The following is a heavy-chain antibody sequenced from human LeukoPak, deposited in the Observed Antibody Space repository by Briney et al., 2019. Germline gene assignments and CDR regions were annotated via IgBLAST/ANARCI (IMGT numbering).Heavy chain of an antibody. CDR2: INPNSGGT. Sequence: ASVKVSCKASGYTFSDYYIQWVRQAPGQGLEWMGWINPNSGGTNYAQKFQGGVTMTRDTSISTAYMELSRLKSDDTAVYYCASTSWYYFEYWGQGTLVTVSS. CDR3: ASTSWYYFEY. D-gene: IGHD2-2*01. CDR1: GYTFSDYY. V-gene: IGHV1-2*02. J-gene: IGHJ4*02.